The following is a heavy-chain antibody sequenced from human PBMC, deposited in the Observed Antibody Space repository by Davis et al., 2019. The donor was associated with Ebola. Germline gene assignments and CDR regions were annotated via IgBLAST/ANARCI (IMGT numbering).Heavy chain of an antibody. CDR2: ISAYNGNT. Sequence: ASVKVSCKASGGTFSSYGISWVRQAPGQGLEWMGWISAYNGNTNYAQKLQGRVTMTTDTSTSTAYMELRSLRSDDTAVYYCARGITVFGVVSHFDFWGQGTLVTVSS. J-gene: IGHJ4*02. D-gene: IGHD3-3*01. V-gene: IGHV1-18*01. CDR3: ARGITVFGVVSHFDF. CDR1: GGTFSSYG.